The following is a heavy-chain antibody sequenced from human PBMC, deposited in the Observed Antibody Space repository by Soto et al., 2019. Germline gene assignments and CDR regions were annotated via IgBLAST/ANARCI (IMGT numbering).Heavy chain of an antibody. V-gene: IGHV3-66*01. CDR3: ARAGDCSSTSCYGDYYYYYMDV. CDR1: GFTVSSNY. D-gene: IGHD2-2*01. CDR2: IYSGGST. J-gene: IGHJ6*03. Sequence: GGSLRLSCAASGFTVSSNYMSWVRQAPGKGLEWVSVIYSGGSTYYADSVKGGFTISRDNSKNTRYLQMNGLRAEDTAVYYCARAGDCSSTSCYGDYYYYYMDVWGKGTTVTVSS.